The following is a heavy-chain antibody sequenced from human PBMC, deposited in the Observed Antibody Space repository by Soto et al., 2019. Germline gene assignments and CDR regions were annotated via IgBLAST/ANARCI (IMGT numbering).Heavy chain of an antibody. CDR2: INHSGST. V-gene: IGHV4-34*01. J-gene: IGHJ4*02. Sequence: SETLSLTCAVYGGSFSGYYWSWIRQPPGKGLEWIGEINHSGSTKYNPSLKIRVTISVDTSKNQFSLKLSSVTAADTAVFYCARGYYDILTGYYSDYFDYWGQGTLVTVSS. CDR3: ARGYYDILTGYYSDYFDY. D-gene: IGHD3-9*01. CDR1: GGSFSGYY.